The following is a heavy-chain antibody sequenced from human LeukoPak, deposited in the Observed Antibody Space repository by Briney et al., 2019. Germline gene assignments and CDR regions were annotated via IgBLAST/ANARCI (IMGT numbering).Heavy chain of an antibody. J-gene: IGHJ3*02. CDR1: GGSISSYY. D-gene: IGHD1-26*01. Sequence: PSETLSLTCTVSGGSISSYYWSWIRQPPGKGLEWIGYIYDSGSTNYNPSLKSRVTISVDTSKNQFSLKLSSVTAADTAVYYCARWEQFRAGWAFDIWGQGTMVTVSS. CDR2: IYDSGST. V-gene: IGHV4-59*01. CDR3: ARWEQFRAGWAFDI.